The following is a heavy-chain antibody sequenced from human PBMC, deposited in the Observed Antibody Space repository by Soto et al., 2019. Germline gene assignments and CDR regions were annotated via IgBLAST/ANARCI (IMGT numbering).Heavy chain of an antibody. CDR1: GGSFSGYY. CDR2: INHSGST. V-gene: IGHV4-34*01. J-gene: IGHJ4*02. D-gene: IGHD2-15*01. CDR3: ASLGYCSGGSCYASGY. Sequence: QVQLQQWGAGLLKPSETLSLTCAVYGGSFSGYYWSWIRQPPGKGLEWIGEINHSGSTNYNPSLKRRVTISVHTSKNQFSLKLSSVTAADTAVYYCASLGYCSGGSCYASGYWGQGTLVTVSS.